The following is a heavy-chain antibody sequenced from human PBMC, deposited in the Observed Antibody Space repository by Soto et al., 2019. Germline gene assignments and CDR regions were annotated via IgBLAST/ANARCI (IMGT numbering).Heavy chain of an antibody. CDR2: ISTSGSTI. CDR1: VFTFSDSY. D-gene: IGHD6-19*01. Sequence: SLRLSCSASVFTFSDSYMSWIRQAPGKGLEWVSYISTSGSTIYYADSVKGRFTISRDNAKNSLYLQMNSLRAEDTAVYYCARGGAGRRSGRMGAIDIWGQGTMVTVSS. V-gene: IGHV3-11*01. J-gene: IGHJ3*02. CDR3: ARGGAGRRSGRMGAIDI.